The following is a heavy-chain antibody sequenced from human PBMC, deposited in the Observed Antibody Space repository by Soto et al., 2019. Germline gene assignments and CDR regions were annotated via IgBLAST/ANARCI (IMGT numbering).Heavy chain of an antibody. CDR3: AGAGTSGTSHFDY. D-gene: IGHD1-1*01. Sequence: EVQLVESGGGVVQPGGSLRLSCAASGFTFSDHYMDWVRQAPGKGLEWVGRTRNKANSYTTEYAAAVKGRLTSSRDDSKNPLYLQKNSLKTEDTAVEYCAGAGTSGTSHFDYWGQGTLVTVSS. J-gene: IGHJ4*02. CDR2: TRNKANSYTT. CDR1: GFTFSDHY. V-gene: IGHV3-72*01.